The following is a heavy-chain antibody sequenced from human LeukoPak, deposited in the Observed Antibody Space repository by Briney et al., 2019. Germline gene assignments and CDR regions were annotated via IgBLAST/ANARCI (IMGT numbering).Heavy chain of an antibody. Sequence: GGSLRLSCAASTFNFSNYGMHWVRQVPGKGLEWLAFIQYDGTDKYYADSVKGRFTISRDNSKNTLYLQMNSLRAEDTAVYYCAKPAAGKNYFDYWGQGTLVTVSS. V-gene: IGHV3-30*02. CDR2: IQYDGTDK. CDR3: AKPAAGKNYFDY. CDR1: TFNFSNYG. D-gene: IGHD6-13*01. J-gene: IGHJ4*02.